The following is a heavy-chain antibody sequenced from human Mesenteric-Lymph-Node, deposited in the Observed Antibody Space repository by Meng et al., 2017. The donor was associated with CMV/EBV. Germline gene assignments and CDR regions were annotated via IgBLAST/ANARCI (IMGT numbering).Heavy chain of an antibody. V-gene: IGHV1-8*02. J-gene: IGHJ4*02. D-gene: IGHD3-3*01. CDR3: ARGSWSGYSRKYYFDY. CDR1: GYTFTGYY. CDR2: MNPNSGNT. Sequence: ASVKVSCKASGYTFTGYYMHWVRQAPGQGLEWMGWMNPNSGNTGYAQKFQGRVTMTRNTSISTAYMELSSLRSEDTAVYYCARGSWSGYSRKYYFDYWGQGTLVTVSS.